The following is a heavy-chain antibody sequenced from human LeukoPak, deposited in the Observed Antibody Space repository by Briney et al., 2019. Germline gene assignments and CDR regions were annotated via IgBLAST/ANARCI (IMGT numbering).Heavy chain of an antibody. V-gene: IGHV4-4*02. Sequence: PSGTLSLTCAVSGGSISSSYWWTWVRQPPGKGLEWIGEIYHSGSTNYNPSLKSRLTISVDKSKNQFSLKLSPVTAADTAVYYCARSYWTGYHHLDFWGQGTLVTVSS. CDR1: GGSISSSYW. D-gene: IGHD3/OR15-3a*01. J-gene: IGHJ4*02. CDR3: ARSYWTGYHHLDF. CDR2: IYHSGST.